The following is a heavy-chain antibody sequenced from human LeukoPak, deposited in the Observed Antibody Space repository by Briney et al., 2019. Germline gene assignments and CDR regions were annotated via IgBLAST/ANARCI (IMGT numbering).Heavy chain of an antibody. CDR3: ASYANDYSNYFDY. D-gene: IGHD4-11*01. J-gene: IGHJ4*02. CDR1: GGSISSSGYY. Sequence: PSETLSLTCTVSGGSISSSGYYWGWIRQPPGKGLEWIGSIYYSGSTYYNPSLKSRVTISVDTSKNQFSLKLSSVTAADTAVYYCASYANDYSNYFDYWGQGTLVTVSS. CDR2: IYYSGST. V-gene: IGHV4-39*07.